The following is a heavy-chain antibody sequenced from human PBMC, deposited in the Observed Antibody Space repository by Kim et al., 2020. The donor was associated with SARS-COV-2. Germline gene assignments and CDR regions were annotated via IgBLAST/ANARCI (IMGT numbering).Heavy chain of an antibody. D-gene: IGHD1-1*01. V-gene: IGHV3-15*05. J-gene: IGHJ4*02. CDR1: GFTFRNIW. Sequence: LSLTCAASGFTFRNIWMSWVRQAPGKGLEWVGRIRSKADGGTTDFAAPVKDRFTISRDDSKNTVYLQMNSLKTDDTAMYYCSWVGTYFDYWGQGVLVTVSS. CDR3: SWVGTYFDY. CDR2: IRSKADGGTT.